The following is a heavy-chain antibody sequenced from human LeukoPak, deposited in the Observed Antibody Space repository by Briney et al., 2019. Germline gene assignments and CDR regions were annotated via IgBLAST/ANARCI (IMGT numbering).Heavy chain of an antibody. CDR1: GFTFSNYG. J-gene: IGHJ3*02. V-gene: IGHV3-23*01. Sequence: GGSLRLSCAASGFTFSNYGLSWVRQAPGKGLEWVSVITGSGGSTYYADSVKGRFTISRDNSKNSLYLQMNSLRAEDTAVYYCARDRAYCGGDCYPDAFDIWGQGTMVTASS. D-gene: IGHD2-21*02. CDR3: ARDRAYCGGDCYPDAFDI. CDR2: ITGSGGST.